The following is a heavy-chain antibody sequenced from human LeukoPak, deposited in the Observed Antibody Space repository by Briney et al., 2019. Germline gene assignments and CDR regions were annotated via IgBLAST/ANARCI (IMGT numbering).Heavy chain of an antibody. CDR1: GFTFSSYG. V-gene: IGHV3-30*03. CDR2: ISYDGSNK. Sequence: GGSLRLSCAASGFTFSSYGMHWVRQAPGKGLEWVAVISYDGSNKYYADSVKGRFTISRDNAKNSLYLQMNSLRAEDTAVYFCARDLAVAGNTPYYFDYWGQGTLVTVSS. CDR3: ARDLAVAGNTPYYFDY. D-gene: IGHD6-19*01. J-gene: IGHJ4*02.